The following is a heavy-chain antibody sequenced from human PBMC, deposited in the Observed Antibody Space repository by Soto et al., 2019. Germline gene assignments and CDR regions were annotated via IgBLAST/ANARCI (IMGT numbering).Heavy chain of an antibody. CDR2: ISGSGGST. J-gene: IGHJ4*02. D-gene: IGHD6-19*01. CDR3: AKGGYSSGWYRY. Sequence: GGSLRLSCATSGFTFSSYAMSWVRQAPGKGLEWVSAISGSGGSTYYADSVKGRFTISRDNSKNTLYLQMNSLRAEDTAVYYCAKGGYSSGWYRYWGQGTLVTVSS. V-gene: IGHV3-23*01. CDR1: GFTFSSYA.